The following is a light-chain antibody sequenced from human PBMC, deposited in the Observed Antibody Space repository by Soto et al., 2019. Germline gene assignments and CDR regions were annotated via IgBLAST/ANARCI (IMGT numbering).Light chain of an antibody. CDR1: QSVSSD. V-gene: IGKV3-15*01. CDR3: QQYNNWPRT. CDR2: GAS. Sequence: EIVMTQSPAPLSASPGERATLSCKASQSVSSDLAWYHQKPGQAPRLLIYGASTRATGIPARFSGSGSGTECTLSISSLQSEDVAVYHCQQYNNWPRTLGQGTKVDIK. J-gene: IGKJ1*01.